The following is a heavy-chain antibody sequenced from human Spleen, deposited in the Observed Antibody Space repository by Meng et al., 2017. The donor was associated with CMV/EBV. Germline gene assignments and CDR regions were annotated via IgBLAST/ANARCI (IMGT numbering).Heavy chain of an antibody. CDR2: INWNGVSR. CDR3: AKEGAVVVPAADLFDY. D-gene: IGHD2-2*01. J-gene: IGHJ4*02. Sequence: SGFTFSDHYMSWVRQAPGKGLEWVSGINWNGVSRGYADSVKGRFTISRDKAKNSLYLQMNSLRAEDTALYYCAKEGAVVVPAADLFDYWGQGTLVTVSS. V-gene: IGHV3-20*03. CDR1: GFTFSDHY.